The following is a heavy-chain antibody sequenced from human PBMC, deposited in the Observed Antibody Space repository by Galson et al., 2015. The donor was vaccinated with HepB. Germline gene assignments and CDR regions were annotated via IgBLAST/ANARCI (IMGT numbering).Heavy chain of an antibody. CDR2: ISYDGSNK. D-gene: IGHD3-9*01. Sequence: SLRLSCAASGFTFSSYTMHWVRQAPGKGLEWVAVISYDGSNKNYADSVKGRFTISRDNSKNTLYLQMNSLRAEDTAIYYCARVRSYDILTGMDVWGQGTTVTVSS. V-gene: IGHV3-30-3*01. CDR3: ARVRSYDILTGMDV. J-gene: IGHJ6*02. CDR1: GFTFSSYT.